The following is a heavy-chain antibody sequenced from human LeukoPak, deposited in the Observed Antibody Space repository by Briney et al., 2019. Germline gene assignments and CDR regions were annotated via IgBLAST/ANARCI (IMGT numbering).Heavy chain of an antibody. CDR2: IYYSGST. Sequence: SETLSLTCTVSRGSISPYYWSWIGQPPGKGLEWIGYIYYSGSTNYNPSLKSRVTISVDTSKNQFSLKLSSVTAADTAVYYCARRSSSWYYFDYWGQGTLVSVSS. J-gene: IGHJ4*02. CDR3: ARRSSSWYYFDY. V-gene: IGHV4-59*01. D-gene: IGHD6-13*01. CDR1: RGSISPYY.